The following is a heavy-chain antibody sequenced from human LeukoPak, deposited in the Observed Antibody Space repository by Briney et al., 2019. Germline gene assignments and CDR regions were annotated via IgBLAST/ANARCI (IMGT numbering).Heavy chain of an antibody. CDR1: GFTFSSYA. J-gene: IGHJ4*02. D-gene: IGHD5-24*01. CDR2: ISYDGSNK. CDR3: ARGGGDGYNLFDY. Sequence: GGSLRLSCAASGFTFSSYAMHWVRQAPGKGLEWVAVISYDGSNKYYADSVKGRFTISRDNSKNTLYLQMNSLRAEDTAVYYCARGGGDGYNLFDYWGQGTLVTVSS. V-gene: IGHV3-30-3*01.